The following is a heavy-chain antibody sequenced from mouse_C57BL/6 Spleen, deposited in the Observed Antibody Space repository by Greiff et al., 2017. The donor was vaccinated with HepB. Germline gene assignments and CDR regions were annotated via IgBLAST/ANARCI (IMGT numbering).Heavy chain of an antibody. V-gene: IGHV1-62-2*01. D-gene: IGHD1-1*01. CDR3: ARHGGRATTVVAHWYFDV. CDR2: FYPGSGSI. J-gene: IGHJ1*03. CDR1: GYTFTEYT. Sequence: VQLQQSGAELVKPGASVKLSCKASGYTFTEYTIHWVKQRSGQGLEWIGWFYPGSGSINYNEKFKDKATLTADKSSSSVYMELSRLTSEDYAVYFCARHGGRATTVVAHWYFDVWGTGTTVTVSS.